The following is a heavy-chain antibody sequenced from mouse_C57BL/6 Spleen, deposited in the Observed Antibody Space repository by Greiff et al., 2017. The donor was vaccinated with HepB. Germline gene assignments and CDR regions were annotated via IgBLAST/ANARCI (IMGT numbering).Heavy chain of an antibody. D-gene: IGHD2-5*01. J-gene: IGHJ4*01. CDR1: GFTFRDYG. V-gene: IGHV5-17*01. Sequence: DVKLVESGGGLVKPGGSLKHPCAASGFTFRDYGMHWVRQAPEKGLEWVAYISSGSSTIYYADTVKGRFTISRDNAKNTLFLQMTSLRSEDTAMYYCARPPYSNYAMDYWGQGTSVTVSS. CDR3: ARPPYSNYAMDY. CDR2: ISSGSSTI.